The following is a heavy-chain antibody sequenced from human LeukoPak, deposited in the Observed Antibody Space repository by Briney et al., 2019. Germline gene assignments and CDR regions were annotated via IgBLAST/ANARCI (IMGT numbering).Heavy chain of an antibody. V-gene: IGHV1-46*01. D-gene: IGHD1-26*01. Sequence: GASVKVSCRASGYTFTSYYMHWGRQAPGQGLEGMGIISVSGGRTSCAQKFQCRVTRTRDTSTSTVYMELGRLTSEDTSVYSCARLPSGSSPLGFCGDGFDRWGHGTMVSVSS. CDR1: GYTFTSYY. CDR2: ISVSGGRT. CDR3: ARLPSGSSPLGFCGDGFDR. J-gene: IGHJ3*01.